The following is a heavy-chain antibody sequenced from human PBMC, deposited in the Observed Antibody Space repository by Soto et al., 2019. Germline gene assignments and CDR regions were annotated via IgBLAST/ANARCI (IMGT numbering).Heavy chain of an antibody. CDR1: GYTFTGYY. CDR2: INPNSGGT. V-gene: IGHV1-2*02. D-gene: IGHD3-16*02. CDR3: ARGGDYDYVWGSYRPVGYFQH. J-gene: IGHJ1*01. Sequence: ASVKVSCKASGYTFTGYYMHWVRQAPGQGLEWMGWINPNSGGTNYAQKFQGRVTMTRDTSISTAYVELSRLRSDDTAVYYCARGGDYDYVWGSYRPVGYFQHWGQGTLVTVSS.